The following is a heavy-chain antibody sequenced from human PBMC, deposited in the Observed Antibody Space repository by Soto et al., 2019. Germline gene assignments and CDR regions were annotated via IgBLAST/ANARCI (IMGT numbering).Heavy chain of an antibody. CDR1: GASISTSY. V-gene: IGHV4-4*07. J-gene: IGHJ4*02. Sequence: SETLSLTCVVSGASISTSYWSWVRQPAGKRLQWIGRIFADGNTNSSPSLKGRVSMAIDKSQNQISLQRASVTAADTATYYCVRDISVALDYWGQGAQVTVS. CDR3: VRDISVALDY. D-gene: IGHD5-12*01. CDR2: IFADGNT.